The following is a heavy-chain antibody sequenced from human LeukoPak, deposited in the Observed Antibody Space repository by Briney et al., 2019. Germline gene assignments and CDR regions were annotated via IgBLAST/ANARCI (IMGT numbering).Heavy chain of an antibody. J-gene: IGHJ3*02. Sequence: PGGSLRLSCTVSGFTVSSYHMNWVRQAPGKGLEWVSSISTSRNYIYYADSVTGRFTISRDNAKNSLSLQMNSLRAADTAVYYCVRPREQNLVVSPFDIWGQGTMVTVSS. CDR1: GFTVSSYH. CDR3: VRPREQNLVVSPFDI. D-gene: IGHD6-13*01. CDR2: ISTSRNYI. V-gene: IGHV3-21*04.